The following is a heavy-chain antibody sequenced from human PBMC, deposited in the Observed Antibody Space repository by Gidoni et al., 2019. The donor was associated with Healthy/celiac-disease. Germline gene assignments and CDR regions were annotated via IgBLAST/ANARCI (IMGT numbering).Heavy chain of an antibody. V-gene: IGHV4-39*01. CDR3: ARQPRPCTSTSCYTCLDY. CDR2: ST. D-gene: IGHD2-2*01. J-gene: IGHJ4*02. Sequence: STYCNPSLKSRVTISVDTSKNQFSLRLSSVTAADTAVYYCARQPRPCTSTSCYTCLDYWGQGTLVTVSS.